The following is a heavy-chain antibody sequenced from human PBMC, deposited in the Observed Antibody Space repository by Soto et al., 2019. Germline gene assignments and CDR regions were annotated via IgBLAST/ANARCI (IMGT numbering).Heavy chain of an antibody. J-gene: IGHJ6*03. CDR2: INADNGNT. D-gene: IGHD6-6*01. CDR1: GYTFTSYA. CDR3: ARVRQLVGYFYYYMDV. V-gene: IGHV1-3*01. Sequence: VASVKVSCKASGYTFTSYAMHWVRQAPGQRLEWMGWINADNGNTKYSQKFQGRVTMTRDTSASTAYMELRGLRSDDSAVYYCARVRQLVGYFYYYMDVWGNGTTVTVSS.